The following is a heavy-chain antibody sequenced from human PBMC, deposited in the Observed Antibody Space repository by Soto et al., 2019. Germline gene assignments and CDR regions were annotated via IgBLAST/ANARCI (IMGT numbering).Heavy chain of an antibody. CDR3: ARWLKGSAYYYYYGMDV. Sequence: SVRVSCKASGGTFSSYAISWVRQAPGQGLEWMGGIIPIFGTANYEQKFQGRVTITAEKSTSTAYMELSSLRAEDTAVYYCARWLKGSAYYYYYGMDVWGQGTTVTVPS. CDR2: IIPIFGTA. CDR1: GGTFSSYA. D-gene: IGHD6-19*01. J-gene: IGHJ6*02. V-gene: IGHV1-69*06.